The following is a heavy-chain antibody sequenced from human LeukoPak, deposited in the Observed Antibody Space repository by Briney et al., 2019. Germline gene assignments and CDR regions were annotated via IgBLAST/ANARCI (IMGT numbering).Heavy chain of an antibody. CDR1: GGSISSGDYY. J-gene: IGHJ6*02. CDR2: FYYRGSS. CDR3: AGGRTAKVTIFPEKYYYYYGVDV. V-gene: IGHV4-30-4*01. Sequence: SETLSLTCTVSGGSISSGDYYWSWIRQPPGKGLEWIGYFYYRGSSYYNPSLKSRIIMSVDTSKKQFSLKLNSVTAADTAVYYCAGGRTAKVTIFPEKYYYYYGVDVWGQGTTVTVS. D-gene: IGHD2-21*02.